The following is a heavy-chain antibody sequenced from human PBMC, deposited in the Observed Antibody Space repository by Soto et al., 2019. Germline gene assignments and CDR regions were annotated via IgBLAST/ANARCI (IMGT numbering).Heavy chain of an antibody. D-gene: IGHD5-12*01. V-gene: IGHV4-31*03. J-gene: IGHJ6*02. CDR1: GGSISSGGYY. CDR3: ARDLMATTYCYYYGMDV. Sequence: PSETLSLTCTVSGGSISSGGYYWSWIRQHPGKGLEWIGYIYYSGSTYYNPSLKSRVTISVDTSKNQFSLKLSSVTAADTAVYYCARDLMATTYCYYYGMDVWGQGTTVTVSS. CDR2: IYYSGST.